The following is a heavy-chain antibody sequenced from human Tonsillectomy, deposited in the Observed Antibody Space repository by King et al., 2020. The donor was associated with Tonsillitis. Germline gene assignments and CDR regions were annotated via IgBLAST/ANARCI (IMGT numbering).Heavy chain of an antibody. D-gene: IGHD2-2*02. CDR2: ISYDGSNK. CDR3: AKEGDVVPAAIWGYYCYYMDV. V-gene: IGHV3-30*18. Sequence: VQLVESGGGVVQPGRSLRLSCAASGFTFSSYGMHWVRQAPGKGLEWVAVISYDGSNKYYADSVKGRFTISRDNSKNTLYLQVNSLRAEDTAVYFCAKEGDVVPAAIWGYYCYYMDVWGNGTTVTVSS. CDR1: GFTFSSYG. J-gene: IGHJ6*03.